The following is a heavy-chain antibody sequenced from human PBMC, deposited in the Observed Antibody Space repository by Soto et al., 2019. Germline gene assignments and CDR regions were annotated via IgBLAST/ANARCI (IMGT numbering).Heavy chain of an antibody. V-gene: IGHV3-30*03. J-gene: IGHJ4*02. CDR2: MSYDGSDT. Sequence: SVGLSVLCSVFIVRNNVIHCGLDTAGKGLEWVAFMSYDGSDTFYADSVKGRFTISRDNSKNTLFLHMSNLRSEDTAVYYCARLVQEPTRGGEFAYWGQGTMVTVSS. D-gene: IGHD3-10*01. CDR1: VFIVRNNV. CDR3: ARLVQEPTRGGEFAY.